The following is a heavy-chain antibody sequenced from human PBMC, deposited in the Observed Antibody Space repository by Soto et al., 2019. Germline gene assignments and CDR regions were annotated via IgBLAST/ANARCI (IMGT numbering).Heavy chain of an antibody. Sequence: QVQLVQSGAEVKKPGASVKVSCKASGYTFTSYGISWVRQAPGQGLEWMGWISAYNGNTNYAQKLQGRVTMTPDTSTSTAYMELRSLRSDDTAGYYCARDQEGASVTPEYCQHWGQGTLVTVSS. CDR1: GYTFTSYG. J-gene: IGHJ1*01. D-gene: IGHD4-17*01. V-gene: IGHV1-18*01. CDR2: ISAYNGNT. CDR3: ARDQEGASVTPEYCQH.